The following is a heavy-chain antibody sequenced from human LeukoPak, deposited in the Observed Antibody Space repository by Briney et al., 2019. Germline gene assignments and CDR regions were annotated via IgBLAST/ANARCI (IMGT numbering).Heavy chain of an antibody. CDR3: AREVAGTDY. V-gene: IGHV4-59*01. CDR2: IYYSGST. J-gene: IGHJ4*02. D-gene: IGHD6-19*01. Sequence: SDTLSLTYTVSGGSISSYYWSWIRQPPGKGLEWIGYIYYSGSTNYNPSLKSRVTISVDTSKNQFSLKLSSVTAADTAVYYCAREVAGTDYWGQGTLVTVSS. CDR1: GGSISSYY.